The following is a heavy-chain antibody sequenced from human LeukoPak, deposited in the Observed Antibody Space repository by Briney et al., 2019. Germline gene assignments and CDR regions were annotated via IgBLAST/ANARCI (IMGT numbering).Heavy chain of an antibody. Sequence: SGTLSLTCTVSGGSISSTTHYWGWIRQPPGKGLEWIGSIYYSGNTDYNPSLKSRVTISVDTSKNQFSLKLNSVTAADTAVYYCARHPKGYFSRFDPWGQGTLVTVSS. CDR3: ARHPKGYFSRFDP. CDR1: GGSISSTTHY. D-gene: IGHD2-15*01. CDR2: IYYSGNT. J-gene: IGHJ5*02. V-gene: IGHV4-39*01.